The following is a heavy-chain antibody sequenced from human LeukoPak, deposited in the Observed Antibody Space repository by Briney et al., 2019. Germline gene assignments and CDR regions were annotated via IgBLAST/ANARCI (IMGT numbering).Heavy chain of an antibody. D-gene: IGHD2-15*01. V-gene: IGHV3-53*01. J-gene: IGHJ3*02. CDR1: GLTVSSNY. CDR2: IYSGGST. Sequence: GGSLRLSCAASGLTVSSNYMSWVRQAPGKGLEWVSIIYSGGSTFYADSVKGRFTISRDNSKNTLYLQMNSLRAEDTAVYYCARAPGLLGAFDIWGQGTKVTVSS. CDR3: ARAPGLLGAFDI.